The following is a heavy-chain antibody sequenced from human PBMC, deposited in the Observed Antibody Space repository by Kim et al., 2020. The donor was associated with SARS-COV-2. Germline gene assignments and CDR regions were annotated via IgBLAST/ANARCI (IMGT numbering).Heavy chain of an antibody. CDR3: ARDDERYGSGSCSWFDP. V-gene: IGHV3-30*04. Sequence: GGSLRLSCVASGFTFSNYAMNWVRQAPGKGLEWVAVISYDGTKKYYEDSVKGRSTISRDNSQNTVYLQVNSLKDEDTAVYYCARDDERYGSGSCSWFDPCGQGILVTVSS. D-gene: IGHD3-10*01. J-gene: IGHJ5*02. CDR1: GFTFSNYA. CDR2: ISYDGTKK.